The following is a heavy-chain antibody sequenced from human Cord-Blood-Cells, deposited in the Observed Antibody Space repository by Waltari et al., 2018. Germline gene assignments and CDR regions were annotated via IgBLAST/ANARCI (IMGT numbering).Heavy chain of an antibody. Sequence: EVQLVESGGGLVQPGGSLRLSCAASGFTFSSYSMTWVRQAPGQGLEWVSYIRSSSSTIYYADSVKGRFTISRDNAKNSLYLQMNSLRDEDTAVYYCASQHRAHSGSYYFDYWGQGTLVTVSS. D-gene: IGHD1-26*01. J-gene: IGHJ4*02. CDR3: ASQHRAHSGSYYFDY. CDR2: IRSSSSTI. CDR1: GFTFSSYS. V-gene: IGHV3-48*02.